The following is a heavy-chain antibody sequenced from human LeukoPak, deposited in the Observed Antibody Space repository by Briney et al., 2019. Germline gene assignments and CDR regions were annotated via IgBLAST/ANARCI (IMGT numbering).Heavy chain of an antibody. Sequence: GGSLRLSGAASGFTFSSYAMSWVRQAPGKGLEWVSAISGSGGSTYYADSVKGRFTISRDNSKNTLYLQMNSLRAEDTAVYYCARGEFAWIQGSYGMNVWGQGTTVTVSS. CDR2: ISGSGGST. CDR1: GFTFSSYA. J-gene: IGHJ6*02. CDR3: ARGEFAWIQGSYGMNV. D-gene: IGHD5-18*01. V-gene: IGHV3-23*01.